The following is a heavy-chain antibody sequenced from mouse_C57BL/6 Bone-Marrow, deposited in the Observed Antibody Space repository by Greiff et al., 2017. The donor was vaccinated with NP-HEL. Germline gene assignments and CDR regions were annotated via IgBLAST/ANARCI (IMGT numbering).Heavy chain of an antibody. J-gene: IGHJ4*01. CDR3: AREDSNYLWDY. D-gene: IGHD2-5*01. V-gene: IGHV1-82*01. CDR1: GYAFSSSW. Sequence: VQLQQSGPELVKPGASVKISCKASGYAFSSSWMNWVKQRPGKGLEWIGRIYPGDGDTNYNGKFKGKATLTADKSSSTAYMQLSSLTSEDSAVYFCAREDSNYLWDYWGQGTSFTVSS. CDR2: IYPGDGDT.